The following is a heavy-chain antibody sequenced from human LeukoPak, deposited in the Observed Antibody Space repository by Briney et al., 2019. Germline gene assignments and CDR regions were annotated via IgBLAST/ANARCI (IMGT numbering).Heavy chain of an antibody. CDR1: GFTFSSSA. J-gene: IGHJ4*02. D-gene: IGHD1-26*01. CDR2: FSGNGGGT. V-gene: IGHV3-23*01. Sequence: GGSLRLSCAASGFTFSSSAMSWVRQAPGKGLEWVSAFSGNGGGTYYADSVKGRFTISRDNSKNTLYLQMNSLRAEDTAVYYCAKSGRSRLDYWGQGTLVTVSS. CDR3: AKSGRSRLDY.